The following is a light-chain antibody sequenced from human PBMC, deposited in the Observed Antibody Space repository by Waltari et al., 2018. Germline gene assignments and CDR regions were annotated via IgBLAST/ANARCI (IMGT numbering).Light chain of an antibody. CDR3: QVWDSSGDLLVI. CDR1: DTEANS. J-gene: IGLJ2*01. V-gene: IGLV3-21*02. Sequence: SYVLPQPHSVSVAPGQTASITCGGNDTEANSGHSSQQKPGQAPVVVGFDDSDRPSGIPERFSGANSGNTATLTISRVEGGDEADYFCQVWDSSGDLLVIFGGGTKLTVL. CDR2: DDS.